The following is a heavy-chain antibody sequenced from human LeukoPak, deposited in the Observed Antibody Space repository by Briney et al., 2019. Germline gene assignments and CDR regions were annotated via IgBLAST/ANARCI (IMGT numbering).Heavy chain of an antibody. CDR1: GFTFSSFG. J-gene: IGHJ6*02. V-gene: IGHV3-30*18. D-gene: IGHD2-2*01. Sequence: PGGSLRLSCAASGFTFSSFGMHWVRQAPGKGLEWVAVISYDGSNKYYADSVKGRFTISRDNSKNTLYLQMNSLRAEDTAMYYCAKDRVVPAAVHYYYYYGMDVWAKGPRSPSP. CDR2: ISYDGSNK. CDR3: AKDRVVPAAVHYYYYYGMDV.